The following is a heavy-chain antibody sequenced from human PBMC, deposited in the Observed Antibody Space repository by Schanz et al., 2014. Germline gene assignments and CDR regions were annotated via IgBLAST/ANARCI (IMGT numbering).Heavy chain of an antibody. CDR1: GGSISSGGYT. Sequence: QVQLQESGPGLVKPSQTLSLTCAVSGGSISSGGYTWSWIRQPPGKGLEWIGYIYYSGSTYYNPSLKSRFTISFPPSKTQFSLMLGSVTAADTAVYYCARAAGPVDYWGQGTLVTVSS. CDR2: IYYSGST. V-gene: IGHV4-30-4*07. J-gene: IGHJ4*02. CDR3: ARAAGPVDY. D-gene: IGHD6-13*01.